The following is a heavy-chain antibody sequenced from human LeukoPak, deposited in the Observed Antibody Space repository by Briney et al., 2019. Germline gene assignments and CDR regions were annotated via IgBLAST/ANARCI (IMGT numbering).Heavy chain of an antibody. J-gene: IGHJ4*02. CDR1: GFTFSSYA. CDR3: ARNGIAAADFDY. D-gene: IGHD6-13*01. Sequence: GSLRLSCAASGFTFSSYAMSWVRQPPGKGLEWIGEINHSGSTNYNPSLKSRVTISVDTSKNQFSLKLSSVTAADTAVYYCARNGIAAADFDYWGQGTLVTVSS. CDR2: INHSGST. V-gene: IGHV4-34*08.